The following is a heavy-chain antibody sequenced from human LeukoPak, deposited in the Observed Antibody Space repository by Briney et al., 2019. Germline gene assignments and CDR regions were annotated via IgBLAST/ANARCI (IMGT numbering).Heavy chain of an antibody. D-gene: IGHD2-15*01. CDR1: GFTFSSYA. CDR2: ISGSGGST. CDR3: AKARGYCSGGSCYSGFHDAFHI. Sequence: PGGPLRLSCAASGFTFSSYAMSWVRQAPGKGLEWVSAISGSGGSTYYADSVKGRFTISRDNSKNTLYLQMNSLRAEDTAVYYCAKARGYCSGGSCYSGFHDAFHIWGQGTMVTVSS. J-gene: IGHJ3*02. V-gene: IGHV3-23*01.